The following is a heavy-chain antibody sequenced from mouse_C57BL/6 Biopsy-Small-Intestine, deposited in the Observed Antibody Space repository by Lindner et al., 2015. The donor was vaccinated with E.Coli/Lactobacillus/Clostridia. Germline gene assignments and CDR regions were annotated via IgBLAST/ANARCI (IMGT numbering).Heavy chain of an antibody. D-gene: IGHD2-1*01. V-gene: IGHV1-4*01. CDR1: GYTFTSHG. J-gene: IGHJ4*01. CDR3: ARAPPYNYGTGSYAY. Sequence: SVKVSCKASGYTFTSHGISWVRQAPGQGLEWMGWISTYNGNTNYAQKLQGRVTMTTDTSTSTAYMELRSLRSDDTAVYYCARAPPYNYGTGSYAYWGQGTLVTVSS. CDR2: ISTYNGNT.